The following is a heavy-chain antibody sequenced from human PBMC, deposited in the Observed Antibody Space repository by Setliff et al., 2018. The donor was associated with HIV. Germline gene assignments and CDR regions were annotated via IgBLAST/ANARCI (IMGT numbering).Heavy chain of an antibody. V-gene: IGHV4-61*02. Sequence: SETLSLTCTVSGGSISSGSYYWSWIRQPAGKGLEWIGRIYTSGSTKYNPSLKSRVTISVDTSKNQFSLKVSSVTAADTAVYYCARVARGGHSSRWYYFDYWGQGTLVTAPQ. CDR3: ARVARGGHSSRWYYFDY. D-gene: IGHD6-13*01. J-gene: IGHJ4*02. CDR1: GGSISSGSYY. CDR2: IYTSGST.